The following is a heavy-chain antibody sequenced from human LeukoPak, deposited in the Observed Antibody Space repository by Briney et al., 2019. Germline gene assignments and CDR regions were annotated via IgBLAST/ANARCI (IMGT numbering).Heavy chain of an antibody. J-gene: IGHJ4*02. CDR3: ASVESCSGGSCFSDLDY. V-gene: IGHV1-18*01. Sequence: ASVKVSCKASGYTFTSYGISWVRQAPGQGLEGMGWISAYNGNTNYAQKLQGRVTMTTDTSTSTAYMELRSLRSDDTAVYYCASVESCSGGSCFSDLDYWGQGTLVTVSS. D-gene: IGHD2-15*01. CDR2: ISAYNGNT. CDR1: GYTFTSYG.